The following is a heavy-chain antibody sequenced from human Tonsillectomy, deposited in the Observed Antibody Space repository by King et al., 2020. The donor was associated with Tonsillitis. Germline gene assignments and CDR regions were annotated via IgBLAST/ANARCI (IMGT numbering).Heavy chain of an antibody. D-gene: IGHD1-26*01. V-gene: IGHV2-26*01. Sequence: TLKESGPVLVKPTETLTLTCTVSGFSLTNSRMGVSWIRQPPGKALEWLAHVFSNDEKSYSTSLKSRLTISKDTSKSQVVLTMTDMDPVDTATYYCARTTPPYSGAYWPYDYWSQXTLVTVSS. CDR2: VFSNDEK. CDR3: ARTTPPYSGAYWPYDY. CDR1: GFSLTNSRMG. J-gene: IGHJ4*02.